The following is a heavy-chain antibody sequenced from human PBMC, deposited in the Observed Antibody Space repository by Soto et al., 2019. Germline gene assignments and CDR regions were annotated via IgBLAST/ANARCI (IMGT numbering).Heavy chain of an antibody. CDR3: AKRHASGWFYFDD. D-gene: IGHD6-19*01. Sequence: GGSLRLSCAASGFTVSTYAMSWVCQAPGKGLEWVSTISGSGNNMYYADSVRGRFTISRDTSKNTLSLQMNSLRADDTAVYYCAKRHASGWFYFDDWGQGTLVTVSS. CDR1: GFTVSTYA. CDR2: ISGSGNNM. J-gene: IGHJ4*02. V-gene: IGHV3-23*01.